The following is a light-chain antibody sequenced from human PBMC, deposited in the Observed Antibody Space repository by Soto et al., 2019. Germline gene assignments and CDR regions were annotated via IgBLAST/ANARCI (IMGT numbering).Light chain of an antibody. CDR3: QQYGSSFSWT. J-gene: IGKJ1*01. V-gene: IGKV3-20*01. CDR2: GAS. Sequence: EIVLTQSPGILSLSPGERATLSCRASQSVSSSYLAWYQQKPGQAPRLLIYGASSRATGIPDRFSGSGSGTDFTLTISRLEPEDFVVYYCQQYGSSFSWTFGQGTKVEI. CDR1: QSVSSSY.